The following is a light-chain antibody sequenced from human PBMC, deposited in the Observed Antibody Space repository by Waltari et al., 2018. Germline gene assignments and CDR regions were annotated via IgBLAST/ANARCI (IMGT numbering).Light chain of an antibody. V-gene: IGLV1-40*01. Sequence: QSVLTQPPSVSGAPAQRVTSSCTGSRSNIGAGYDVNWYQQLPGTAPKLLIYGNSNRPSGVPDRFSGSKSGTSASLAITGLQAEDEADYYCQSYDSSLSGYVFGTGTKVTVL. CDR1: RSNIGAGYD. J-gene: IGLJ1*01. CDR3: QSYDSSLSGYV. CDR2: GNS.